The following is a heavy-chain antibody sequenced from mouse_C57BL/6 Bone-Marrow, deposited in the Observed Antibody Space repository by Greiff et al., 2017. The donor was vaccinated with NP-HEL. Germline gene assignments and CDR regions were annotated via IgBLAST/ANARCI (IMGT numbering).Heavy chain of an antibody. CDR3: ARYVPFYYDAWFAY. CDR2: IYPGGGYT. CDR1: GYTFTNYW. Sequence: QVQLQQSGAELVRPGTSVKMSCKASGYTFTNYWIGWAKQRPGHGLEWIGDIYPGGGYTNYNEKFKGKATLTADKSSSTAYMQFSSLTSDDSAIYYCARYVPFYYDAWFAYWGQGTLVTVSA. J-gene: IGHJ3*01. D-gene: IGHD1-1*02. V-gene: IGHV1-63*01.